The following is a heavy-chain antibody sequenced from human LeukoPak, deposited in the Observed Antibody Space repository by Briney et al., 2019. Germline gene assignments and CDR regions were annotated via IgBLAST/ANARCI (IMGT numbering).Heavy chain of an antibody. V-gene: IGHV3-74*01. Sequence: PGGSLRLSCAASGNYWMHWVRQAPGKGLVWVSHIHSDGSWTSYAASVKGRFTISKDNAKNTVYLQMNNLRAEDTAVYYCVSFYETYWGRGTLVTVSS. J-gene: IGHJ4*02. CDR1: GNYW. D-gene: IGHD2-2*01. CDR2: IHSDGSWT. CDR3: VSFYETY.